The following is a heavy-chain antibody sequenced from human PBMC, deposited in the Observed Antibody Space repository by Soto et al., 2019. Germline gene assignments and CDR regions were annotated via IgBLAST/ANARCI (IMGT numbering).Heavy chain of an antibody. CDR3: ARGGGATFPGNYFDY. D-gene: IGHD1-26*01. J-gene: IGHJ4*02. CDR1: GFTFSSYG. V-gene: IGHV3-33*01. CDR2: IWYDGSNK. Sequence: GGSLRLSCAASGFTFSSYGMHWVRQAPGKGLEWVAVIWYDGSNKYYADSVKGRFTISRDNSKNTLYRQMNSLRAEDTAVYYWARGGGATFPGNYFDYWGQGTLVTVSS.